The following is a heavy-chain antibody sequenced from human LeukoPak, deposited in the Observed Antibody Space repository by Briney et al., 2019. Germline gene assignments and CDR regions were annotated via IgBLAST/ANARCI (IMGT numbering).Heavy chain of an antibody. CDR2: ISDDGGKK. J-gene: IGHJ4*02. Sequence: GRSLRLSCAASGFTFSNCDMHWVRQAPGKGLEWVAVISDDGGKKYYADPVKGRFTISTDSSKKTLDLQMNSLRAEDTAVYYCARERGDLILDYWGQGTLVTVSS. V-gene: IGHV3-30*03. CDR1: GFTFSNCD. CDR3: ARERGDLILDY. D-gene: IGHD2-8*01.